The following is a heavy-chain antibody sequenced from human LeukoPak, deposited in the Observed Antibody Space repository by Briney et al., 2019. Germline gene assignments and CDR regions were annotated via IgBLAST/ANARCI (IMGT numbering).Heavy chain of an antibody. J-gene: IGHJ4*02. Sequence: ASVKVSCKASGYTFTGYYMHWVRQAPGQGLEWMGWINPNSGSTNYAQKFQGRVTMTRDTSISTAYMELSRLRSDDTAVYYCARDQWLVPGGDYWGQGTLVTVSS. CDR2: INPNSGST. CDR1: GYTFTGYY. CDR3: ARDQWLVPGGDY. D-gene: IGHD6-19*01. V-gene: IGHV1-2*02.